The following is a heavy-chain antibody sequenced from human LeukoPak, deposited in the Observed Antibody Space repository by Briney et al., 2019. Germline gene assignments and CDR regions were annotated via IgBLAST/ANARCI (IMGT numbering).Heavy chain of an antibody. CDR3: SRENGTFSPFGY. J-gene: IGHJ4*02. CDR2: ISLTGLT. CDR1: GGSISNTNW. Sequence: PSETQSLTCGVSGGSISNTNWWGWVRQPPGQGLEWIGEISLTGLTHYNPSLESRVTVSLDKSKNQLSLNLTSVTAAGTAVYYCSRENGTFSPFGYWGQGTLVTVPS. D-gene: IGHD1-26*01. V-gene: IGHV4-4*02.